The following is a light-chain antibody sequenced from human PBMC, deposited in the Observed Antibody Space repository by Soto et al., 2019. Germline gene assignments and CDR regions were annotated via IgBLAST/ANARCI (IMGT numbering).Light chain of an antibody. CDR1: SSKIGNNY. V-gene: IGLV1-51*01. CDR2: DNN. Sequence: QSVLTQPPSVSAAPGQKVTISCSGSSSKIGNNYVSWYQQLPGTAPKLLIYDNNKRPSGIPDRFSGSKSGTSATLGITGLQTGDGADYYCGTWDTSLSAWVFGGGTKLTVL. CDR3: GTWDTSLSAWV. J-gene: IGLJ3*02.